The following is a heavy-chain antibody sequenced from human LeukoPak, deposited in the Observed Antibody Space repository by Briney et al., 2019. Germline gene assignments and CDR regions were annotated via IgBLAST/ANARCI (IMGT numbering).Heavy chain of an antibody. D-gene: IGHD1-1*01. CDR1: GFTFSSYA. CDR2: MSVSGSIT. CDR3: VRGTGRRTATTFDY. Sequence: PGGSLRLSCTVSGFTFSSYALSWVRQAPGKGLEWVSGMSVSGSITYYADSVKGRFTISRDNSKNTLFLQMNSLRDEDTAVYYCVRGTGRRTATTFDYWGQGTLVTVSS. J-gene: IGHJ4*02. V-gene: IGHV3-23*01.